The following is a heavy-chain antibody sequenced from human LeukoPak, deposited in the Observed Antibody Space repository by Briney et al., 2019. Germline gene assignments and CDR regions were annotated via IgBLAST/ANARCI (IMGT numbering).Heavy chain of an antibody. CDR2: ISYDGGHK. V-gene: IGHV3-30*03. CDR3: ARGDHFTGYLQYYFDQ. D-gene: IGHD3-9*01. CDR1: GFSFSDYG. Sequence: GRSLRLSCAASGFSFSDYGMHWVRQAPVKGLEWVALISYDGGHKYYRDSVKGRFTISRNNSNNTLFLQMNDLSAEDSAVYYCARGDHFTGYLQYYFDQWGRGTLVTVSS. J-gene: IGHJ4*02.